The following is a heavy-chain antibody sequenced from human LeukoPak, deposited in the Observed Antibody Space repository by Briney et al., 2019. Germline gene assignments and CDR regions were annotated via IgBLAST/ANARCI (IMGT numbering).Heavy chain of an antibody. V-gene: IGHV4-38-2*01. CDR1: GYSISSGYH. CDR2: IYHSGST. J-gene: IGHJ4*02. CDR3: ASSTGYYDSSSYYFDY. Sequence: SETLSLTCAVSGYSISSGYHWGWIRQPPGKGLEWIGSIYHSGSTYYNPSLKSRVTISVDTSKNQFSLKLSSVTAADTAVYYCASSTGYYDSSSYYFDYWGQGTLVTVSS. D-gene: IGHD3-22*01.